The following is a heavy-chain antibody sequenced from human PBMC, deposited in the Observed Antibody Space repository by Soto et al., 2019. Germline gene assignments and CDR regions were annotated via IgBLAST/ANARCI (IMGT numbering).Heavy chain of an antibody. V-gene: IGHV1-2*02. CDR2: INPNSGGT. Sequence: QVQLVQSGAEVKKPGASVKVSCKASGYTFTGYYMHWVRQAPGQGLEWMGWINPNSGGTNYAQKFQGGVTMTRDTSISTAYMELSRLRSDDTAVYYCARGDIVVVVAATWSFDYWGQGTLVTVSS. CDR1: GYTFTGYY. J-gene: IGHJ4*02. CDR3: ARGDIVVVVAATWSFDY. D-gene: IGHD2-15*01.